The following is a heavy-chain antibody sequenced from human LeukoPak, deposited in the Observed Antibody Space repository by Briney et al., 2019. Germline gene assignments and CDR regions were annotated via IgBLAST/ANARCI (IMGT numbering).Heavy chain of an antibody. V-gene: IGHV4-39*01. D-gene: IGHD4-17*01. Sequence: SETLSLTCTVSGGSISSSSYYWGWIRQPPGKGLEWIGSIYYSGSTYYNPSLKSRVTISVDTSKNQFSLKLSSVTAADTAVYYCARITTVTDPDYWGQGTLVTVSS. J-gene: IGHJ4*02. CDR3: ARITTVTDPDY. CDR2: IYYSGST. CDR1: GGSISSSSYY.